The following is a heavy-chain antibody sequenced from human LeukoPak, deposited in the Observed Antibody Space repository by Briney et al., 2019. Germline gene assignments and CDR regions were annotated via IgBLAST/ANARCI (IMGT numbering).Heavy chain of an antibody. J-gene: IGHJ4*02. CDR2: IIPNSGGT. D-gene: IGHD3-22*01. CDR1: GYTFTGYY. V-gene: IGHV1-2*02. Sequence: ASVKVSCKASGYTFTGYYMHWVRQAPGQGLEWMGWIIPNSGGTNYAQKFQGRVTMTRDTSISTAYMELSRLRSDDTAVYYCARGTYYYDSSGYYQTTNFDYWGQGTLVTVSS. CDR3: ARGTYYYDSSGYYQTTNFDY.